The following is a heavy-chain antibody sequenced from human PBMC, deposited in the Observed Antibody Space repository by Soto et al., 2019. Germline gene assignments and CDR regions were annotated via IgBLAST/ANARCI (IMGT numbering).Heavy chain of an antibody. Sequence: QVQLVESGGGVVQPGRSLRLSCAASGFTFNTFTMHWVRQAPGKGLFWVAVISYDGRGQYYADAVKGRFTISRDKSNNTLYLQMNSLRLEDTAVYYCARGTGRELLAAHEHWGRGTLVTVSS. V-gene: IGHV3-30*04. CDR2: ISYDGRGQ. CDR1: GFTFNTFT. CDR3: ARGTGRELLAAHEH. J-gene: IGHJ4*02. D-gene: IGHD1-7*01.